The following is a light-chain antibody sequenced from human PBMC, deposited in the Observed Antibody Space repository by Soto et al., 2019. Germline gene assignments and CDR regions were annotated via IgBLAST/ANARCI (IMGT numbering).Light chain of an antibody. Sequence: EIVLTQSPATLSVSPVERPTLSCRTSQSVSSHVAWYQQKPGQAPRLLIHGASTRATAIPARFSGSGSGTEFPLTIISLQSEDLAVYHCQQYNNWPGWTFGQGTKVDIK. V-gene: IGKV3-15*01. J-gene: IGKJ1*01. CDR2: GAS. CDR1: QSVSSH. CDR3: QQYNNWPGWT.